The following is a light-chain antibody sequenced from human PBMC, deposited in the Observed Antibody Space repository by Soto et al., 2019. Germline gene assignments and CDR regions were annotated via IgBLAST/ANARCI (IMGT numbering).Light chain of an antibody. V-gene: IGLV2-23*01. J-gene: IGLJ3*02. Sequence: QSALTQPASVSGSPGQSITISCTGTSSDVGSYNYVSWYQHHAGKAPRLMIYDDNKRPSGVSNRFSGSKSGNTASLTISGLQAEDEADYYCCSYAGSSTWVFGGGTKVTVL. CDR3: CSYAGSSTWV. CDR2: DDN. CDR1: SSDVGSYNY.